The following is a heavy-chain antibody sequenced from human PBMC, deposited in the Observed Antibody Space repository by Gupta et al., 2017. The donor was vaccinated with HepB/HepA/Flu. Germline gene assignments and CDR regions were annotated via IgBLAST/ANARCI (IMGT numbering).Heavy chain of an antibody. CDR2: IGTAGDT. J-gene: IGHJ6*02. D-gene: IGHD6-6*01. Sequence: EVQLVESGGGLVQPGGSLRLSCAASGFTFSSYDMHWVRQATGKGLEWVSAIGTAGDTYYPGSVKGRFTISRENAKNALYLQMNSLRAGDTAVYYCARMYSSSSLSVNYYYYYGMDVWGQGTTVTVSS. CDR3: ARMYSSSSLSVNYYYYYGMDV. V-gene: IGHV3-13*01. CDR1: GFTFSSYD.